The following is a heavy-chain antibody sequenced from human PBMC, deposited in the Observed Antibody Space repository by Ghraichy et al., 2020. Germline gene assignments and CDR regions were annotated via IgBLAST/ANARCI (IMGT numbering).Heavy chain of an antibody. V-gene: IGHV3-30*18. CDR2: ISYDGSNK. Sequence: GGSLRLSCAASGFTFSSYGMHWVRQAPGKGLEWVAVISYDGSNKYYADSVKGRFTISRDNSKNTLYLQMNSLRAEDTAVYYCAKDLYYGSGIFGYWGQGTLVTVSS. D-gene: IGHD3-10*01. CDR1: GFTFSSYG. J-gene: IGHJ4*02. CDR3: AKDLYYGSGIFGY.